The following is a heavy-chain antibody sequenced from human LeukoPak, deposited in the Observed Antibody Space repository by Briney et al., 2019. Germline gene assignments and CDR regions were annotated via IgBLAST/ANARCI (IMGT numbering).Heavy chain of an antibody. J-gene: IGHJ4*02. CDR2: IIPIFGTA. Sequence: SVKVSCKASGGTFSSYAISWVRQAPGQGLEWMGGIIPIFGTANYAQKFQGRVTITTDESTSTAYMELSSLRSEDTAVYYCARGRLRPYDSSGYPSDYWGQGTLVTVSS. CDR1: GGTFSSYA. D-gene: IGHD3-22*01. V-gene: IGHV1-69*05. CDR3: ARGRLRPYDSSGYPSDY.